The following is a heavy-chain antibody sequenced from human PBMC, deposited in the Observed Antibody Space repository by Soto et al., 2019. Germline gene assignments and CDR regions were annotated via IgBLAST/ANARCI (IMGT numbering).Heavy chain of an antibody. CDR1: GGSISSGDYY. J-gene: IGHJ4*02. CDR3: ARAQGSGFLVS. V-gene: IGHV4-30-4*01. Sequence: QVQLQESGPGLVKPSQTLSLTCTVSGGSISSGDYYWSWIRQPPGKGLEWIGYIFYSGSYYYNPYLKSRVTISVDTSKNQFSLKLSSVTAADAAVYYCARAQGSGFLVSWGQGTLVTVSS. CDR2: IFYSGSY. D-gene: IGHD3-10*01.